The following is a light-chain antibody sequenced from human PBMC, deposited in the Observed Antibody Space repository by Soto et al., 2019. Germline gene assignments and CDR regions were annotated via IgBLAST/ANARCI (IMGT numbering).Light chain of an antibody. CDR1: QTVTRNY. CDR3: QQRSNWLSIT. J-gene: IGKJ5*01. Sequence: EIVWTQSPGTLSLSPGERATLSCRASQTVTRNYLAWHQQKPGQTPRLLVYGASSRATGIPDRFSGSGSGTDFTLTISRLEPEDFAVYYCQQRSNWLSITFGQGTRLEI. CDR2: GAS. V-gene: IGKV3D-20*02.